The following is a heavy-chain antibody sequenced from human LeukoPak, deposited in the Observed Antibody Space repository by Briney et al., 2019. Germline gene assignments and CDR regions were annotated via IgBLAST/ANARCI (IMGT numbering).Heavy chain of an antibody. J-gene: IGHJ5*01. D-gene: IGHD3-16*01. V-gene: IGHV1-2*02. CDR2: VNPKSGGT. CDR1: GFTFSSYT. Sequence: GGSLRLSCAASGFTFSSYTMNWVRQAPGQGLEWMGWVNPKSGGTNYPQRFQGRVTMTTDTSISTAFMELRGLRSDDTAVYYCARDLGGVLGRLGSWGQGSLVTVSS. CDR3: ARDLGGVLGRLGS.